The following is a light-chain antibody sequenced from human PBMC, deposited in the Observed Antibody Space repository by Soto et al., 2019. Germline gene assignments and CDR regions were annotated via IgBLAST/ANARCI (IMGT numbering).Light chain of an antibody. Sequence: EILMTQSPATLSVSPGERATLSCRASQSVSSNLAWYQQKPGQAPRLLIYGASTRAPSIPGRFSGSGSGTEFTLTISSLQSEDFAVYYCQQYNNCPPITFGQGTRLEIK. CDR2: GAS. V-gene: IGKV3-15*01. CDR3: QQYNNCPPIT. J-gene: IGKJ5*01. CDR1: QSVSSN.